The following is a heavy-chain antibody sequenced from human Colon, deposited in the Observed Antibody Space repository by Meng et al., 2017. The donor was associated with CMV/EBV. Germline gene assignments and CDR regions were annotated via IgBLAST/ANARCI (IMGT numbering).Heavy chain of an antibody. J-gene: IGHJ4*02. CDR1: GYTFTSYA. V-gene: IGHV1-3*01. CDR3: ARDWEAAWNTVITDY. D-gene: IGHD1/OR15-1a*01. CDR2: INPGNGNT. Sequence: QVQLVQSGAEVKKPGASVKLSCEASGYTFTSYAMHWVRQAPGQRLEWMGWINPGNGNTKDSQKFQGRVTIASDTSARTAYMELSSLRSEDTAVYYCARDWEAAWNTVITDYWGQGTLVTVSS.